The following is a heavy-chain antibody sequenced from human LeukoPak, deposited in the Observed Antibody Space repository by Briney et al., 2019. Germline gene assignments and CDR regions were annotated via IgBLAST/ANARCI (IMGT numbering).Heavy chain of an antibody. J-gene: IGHJ4*02. CDR3: VKDYDSSGYYPGY. V-gene: IGHV3-9*01. CDR1: GFTFDDYA. CDR2: ISWNSGSI. D-gene: IGHD3-22*01. Sequence: GRSLRLSCAASGFTFDDYAMHRVRQAPGKGLEWVSGISWNSGSIGYADSVKGRFTISRDNAKNSLYLQMNSLRAEDTALYYCVKDYDSSGYYPGYWGQGTLVTVSS.